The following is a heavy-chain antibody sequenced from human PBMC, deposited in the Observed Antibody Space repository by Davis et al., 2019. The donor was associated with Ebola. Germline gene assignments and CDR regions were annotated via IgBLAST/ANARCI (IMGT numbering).Heavy chain of an antibody. Sequence: SETLSLTFAVYGGSFSGSYWSWIRQPPGKGLEWIGEINHIGSTNYNPSLKSRVTISVDTSKNQFSLKLSSVTAADTAVYYCARGSSWSIYGMDVWGQGTTVTVSS. CDR3: ARGSSWSIYGMDV. V-gene: IGHV4-34*01. D-gene: IGHD6-13*01. CDR2: INHIGST. J-gene: IGHJ6*02. CDR1: GGSFSGSY.